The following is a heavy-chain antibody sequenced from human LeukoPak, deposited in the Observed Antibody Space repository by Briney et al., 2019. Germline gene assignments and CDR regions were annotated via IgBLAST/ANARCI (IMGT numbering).Heavy chain of an antibody. V-gene: IGHV1-2*02. CDR2: LNPNSGAT. CDR3: ARGAGGSWFDY. Sequence: ASVKVSCKPSGYTFTVNYLHWVRQAPGQGLEWMGWLNPNSGATNYAQKFQGRVTLTRVTSISTAYMELTRLTFDDTAMYYCARGAGGSWFDYWGQGALVTVSS. D-gene: IGHD6-13*01. J-gene: IGHJ4*02. CDR1: GYTFTVNY.